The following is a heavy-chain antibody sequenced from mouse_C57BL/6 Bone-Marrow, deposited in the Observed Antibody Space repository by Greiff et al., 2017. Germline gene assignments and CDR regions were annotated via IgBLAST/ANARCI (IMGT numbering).Heavy chain of an antibody. CDR3: ARSLPFDV. CDR1: GYPFTSYG. V-gene: IGHV1-81*01. D-gene: IGHD2-10*01. J-gene: IGHJ1*03. Sequence: QVQLKQPGAELARPGASVKLSCKASGYPFTSYGINWVKQRTGQGLELIGGIYSRSGNTYYNEKFKGKATMTADKSPSTAYMELRSLTSEDSAVYFCARSLPFDVWGTGTTVTVSS. CDR2: IYSRSGNT.